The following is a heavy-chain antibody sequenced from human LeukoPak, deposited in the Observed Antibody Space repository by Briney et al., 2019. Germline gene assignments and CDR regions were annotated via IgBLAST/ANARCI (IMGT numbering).Heavy chain of an antibody. CDR2: IIPILGIA. CDR3: ASGSPGYSSINSDY. V-gene: IGHV1-69*04. D-gene: IGHD6-13*01. Sequence: SVKVSCKASGYTFTSYDINWVRQAPGQGLEWMGRIIPILGIANYAQKFQGRITITADKSTSTAYMELSSLRSEDTAVYYCASGSPGYSSINSDYWGQGTLVTVSS. J-gene: IGHJ4*02. CDR1: GYTFTSYD.